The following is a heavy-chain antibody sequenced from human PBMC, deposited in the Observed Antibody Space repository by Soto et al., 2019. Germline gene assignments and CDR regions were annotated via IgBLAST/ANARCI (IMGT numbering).Heavy chain of an antibody. J-gene: IGHJ6*02. CDR3: ARNMDYYYGPGSGNGHGF. Sequence: QVQLVQSGAEMKEPGDSVRVSCEASGYTFTSYYIHWVRQAPGQGLEWMGWINPKFGDTTYAQDFQGRVSMIRDMSISTVYMELSRLTSDDTAIYYCARNMDYYYGPGSGNGHGFWGQGTTVTVFS. CDR1: GYTFTSYY. V-gene: IGHV1-2*02. CDR2: INPKFGDT. D-gene: IGHD3-10*01.